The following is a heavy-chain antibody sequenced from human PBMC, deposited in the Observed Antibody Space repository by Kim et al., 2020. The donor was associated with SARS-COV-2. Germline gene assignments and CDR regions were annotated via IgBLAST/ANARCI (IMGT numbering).Heavy chain of an antibody. CDR1: GYSISSGYY. V-gene: IGHV4-38-2*02. Sequence: SETLSLTCTVSGYSISSGYYWGWIRQPPGKGLEWIGSIYHSGSTYYNPSLKSRVTISVDTSKNQFSLKLSSVTAADTAVYYCARYDLYSGYDRDAFDIWGQGTMVTVSS. CDR3: ARYDLYSGYDRDAFDI. J-gene: IGHJ3*02. CDR2: IYHSGST. D-gene: IGHD5-12*01.